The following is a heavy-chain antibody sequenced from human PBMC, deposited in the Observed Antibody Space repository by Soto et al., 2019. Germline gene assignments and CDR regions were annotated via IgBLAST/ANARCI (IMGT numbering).Heavy chain of an antibody. CDR2: ISAYNGNT. CDR1: GGTFTSYG. V-gene: IGHV1-18*01. D-gene: IGHD6-13*01. CDR3: AGSLIAAAGRFDAFDI. J-gene: IGHJ3*02. Sequence: ASVKVSCKASGGTFTSYGISWVRQAPGQGLEWMGWISAYNGNTNYAQKLQGRVTMTTDTSTSTAYMELRSLRSDDTAVYYCAGSLIAAAGRFDAFDIWGQGTMVTVSS.